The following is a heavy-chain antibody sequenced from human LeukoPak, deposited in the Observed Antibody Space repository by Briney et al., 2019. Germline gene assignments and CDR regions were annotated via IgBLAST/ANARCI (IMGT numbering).Heavy chain of an antibody. J-gene: IGHJ4*02. Sequence: GGSLRLSCAASGFTFGSYWMSWVRQAPGKGLEWVANIKQDGSEKYYVDSVKGRFTISRDNAKNSLYLQMNSLRAEDTAVYYCARVSNYGGISSDYWGQGTLVTVSS. CDR1: GFTFGSYW. CDR2: IKQDGSEK. V-gene: IGHV3-7*01. CDR3: ARVSNYGGISSDY. D-gene: IGHD4-23*01.